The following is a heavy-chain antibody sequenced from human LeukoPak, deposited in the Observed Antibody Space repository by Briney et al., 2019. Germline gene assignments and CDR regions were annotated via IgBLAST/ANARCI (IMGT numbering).Heavy chain of an antibody. Sequence: GGSLRLSCAASGFTFSSYSMNWVHQAPGKGLEWVSSISSSSSYIYYADSVKGRFTISRDNAKNSLYLQMNSLRAEDTAVYYCASPLVGATTPWGQGTLVTVSS. J-gene: IGHJ5*02. V-gene: IGHV3-21*01. CDR1: GFTFSSYS. CDR3: ASPLVGATTP. D-gene: IGHD1-26*01. CDR2: ISSSSSYI.